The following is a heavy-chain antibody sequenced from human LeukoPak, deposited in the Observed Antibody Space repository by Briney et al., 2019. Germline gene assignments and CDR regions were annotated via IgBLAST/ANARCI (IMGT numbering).Heavy chain of an antibody. CDR2: IYTSGST. V-gene: IGHV4-61*02. Sequence: SETLSLTCIVSGGSISSGSCYWSWIRQPAGKGLEWIGRIYTSGSTNYNPSLKSRVTISVDTSKNQFSLKLSSVTAADTAVYYCARRGSYGSFDYWGQGTPVTVSS. CDR1: GGSISSGSCY. D-gene: IGHD5-18*01. J-gene: IGHJ4*02. CDR3: ARRGSYGSFDY.